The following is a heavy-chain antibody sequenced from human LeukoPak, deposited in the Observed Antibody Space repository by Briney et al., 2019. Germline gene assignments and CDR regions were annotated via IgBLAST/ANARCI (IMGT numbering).Heavy chain of an antibody. CDR2: IYYSGSN. Sequence: SETLSLTCAVYGGSFSGYYWGWIRQPPGKGLEWIGSIYYSGSNYYTPSIKSRVTISVDTSKNQFSLKLSSVTAADTAVYYCARHAYSSSWYDHENPFDYWGQGTLVTVSS. CDR3: ARHAYSSSWYDHENPFDY. J-gene: IGHJ4*02. CDR1: GGSFSGYY. D-gene: IGHD6-13*01. V-gene: IGHV4-39*01.